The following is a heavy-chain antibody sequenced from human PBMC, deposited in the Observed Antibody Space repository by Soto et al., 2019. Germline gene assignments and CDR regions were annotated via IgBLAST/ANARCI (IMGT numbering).Heavy chain of an antibody. CDR3: AREWSYSSTFDY. CDR1: GYTFTSYD. CDR2: MNPNSGNT. D-gene: IGHD4-4*01. J-gene: IGHJ4*02. V-gene: IGHV1-8*01. Sequence: QVQLMQSGAEVKKPGASVKVSCKASGYTFTSYDINWVRQTSGQGLEWMGWMNPNSGNTGYAQKFQGRVTMTRNTSISTAYMELSSLRSEDTAVYYCAREWSYSSTFDYRGQGTLVTVSS.